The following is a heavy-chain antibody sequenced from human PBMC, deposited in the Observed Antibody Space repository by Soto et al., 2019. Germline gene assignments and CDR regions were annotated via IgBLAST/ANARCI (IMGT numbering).Heavy chain of an antibody. J-gene: IGHJ5*02. CDR2: IIPIFGTA. CDR1: GGTFSSYA. V-gene: IGHV1-69*01. Sequence: QVQLVQSGAEVKKPGSSVKVSCKASGGTFSSYAISWVRQAPGQGLEWMGGIIPIFGTANYAQQFQGRVTITADESTSTAYMELSSLRSEDTAVYYCARDLSLPIGHNWFDPWGQGTLVTVSS. CDR3: ARDLSLPIGHNWFDP. D-gene: IGHD1-26*01.